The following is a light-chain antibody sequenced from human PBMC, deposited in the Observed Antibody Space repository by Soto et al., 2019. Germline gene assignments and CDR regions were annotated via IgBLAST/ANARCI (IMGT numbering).Light chain of an antibody. CDR2: ENN. CDR3: QSYDSSFVI. CDR1: SGSIANKY. J-gene: IGLJ2*01. Sequence: NFRLTQPRSVSESPGKTVTISCTRSSGSIANKYVQWYQQRPGRAPITVIYENNQRPAGGPGRFSGSTDGSSNSASLTISGLQTEDEADYYCQSYDSSFVIFGGGTTVTVL. V-gene: IGLV6-57*04.